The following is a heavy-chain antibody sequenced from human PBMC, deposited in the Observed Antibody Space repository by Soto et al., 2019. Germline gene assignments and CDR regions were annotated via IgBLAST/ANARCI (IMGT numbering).Heavy chain of an antibody. CDR2: IYYSGST. V-gene: IGHV4-30-4*01. CDR1: GGSISSGDYY. CDR3: ARDRADYSNYPYYYYGMDV. Sequence: SETLSLTCTVSGGSISSGDYYWSWIRQPPGKGLEWIGYIYYSGSTYYNPSLKSRVTISVDTSKNQFSLKLSSVTAADTAVYYCARDRADYSNYPYYYYGMDVWGQGTTVTVS. J-gene: IGHJ6*02. D-gene: IGHD4-4*01.